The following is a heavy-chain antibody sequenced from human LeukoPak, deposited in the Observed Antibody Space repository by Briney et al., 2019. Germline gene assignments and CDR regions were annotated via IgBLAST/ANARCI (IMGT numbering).Heavy chain of an antibody. CDR2: ISAYNGNT. CDR1: GYTFTSYG. D-gene: IGHD3-22*01. CDR3: ARDPPPLTHYYDSSGYYGFDY. J-gene: IGHJ4*02. Sequence: ASVKVSCKASGYTFTSYGISWVRQAPGQGLEWMGWISAYNGNTNYAQKLQGRVTMTTDTSTSTAYMGVRSLRSDDTAVYYCARDPPPLTHYYDSSGYYGFDYWGQGTLVTVSS. V-gene: IGHV1-18*01.